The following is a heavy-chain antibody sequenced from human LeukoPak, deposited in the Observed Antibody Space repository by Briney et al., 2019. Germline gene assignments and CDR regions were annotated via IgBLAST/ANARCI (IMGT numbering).Heavy chain of an antibody. Sequence: GGSLRLSCAASGFTVSSNYMSWVRQAPGKGLEWVSVIYSGGSTYYADSVKGRFTISRDNSKNTLYLQMNSLRAEDTAVYYCAGSYDILTGYYSTWGQGTLVTVSS. J-gene: IGHJ5*02. CDR3: AGSYDILTGYYST. CDR2: IYSGGST. V-gene: IGHV3-66*01. CDR1: GFTVSSNY. D-gene: IGHD3-9*01.